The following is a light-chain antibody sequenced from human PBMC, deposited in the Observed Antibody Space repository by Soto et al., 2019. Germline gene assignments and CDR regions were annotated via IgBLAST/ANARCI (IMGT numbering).Light chain of an antibody. Sequence: EIVMTQSPATLSVSPGERATLSCRASQSVSSNLAWYQQKPGQGPRLLIYGASTRATGIPARFSGSGSGTEFTLTISSLQSEDFAVYYCQQYKNWPRTFGQGTKVEIK. J-gene: IGKJ1*01. CDR1: QSVSSN. CDR3: QQYKNWPRT. CDR2: GAS. V-gene: IGKV3-15*01.